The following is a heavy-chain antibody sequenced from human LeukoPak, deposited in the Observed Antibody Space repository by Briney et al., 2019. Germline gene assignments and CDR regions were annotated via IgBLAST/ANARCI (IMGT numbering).Heavy chain of an antibody. J-gene: IGHJ4*02. CDR1: GLTFSTSG. CDR3: ARDLAVDY. Sequence: PGGSLRLSCTASGLTFSTSGFNWVRQAPGKGLEWVASIGPTGSDRYHADSIKGRFTISRDNSKNTLYLQMNSLRAEDTAVYYCARDLAVDYWGQGTLVTVSS. CDR2: IGPTGSDR. V-gene: IGHV3-21*04.